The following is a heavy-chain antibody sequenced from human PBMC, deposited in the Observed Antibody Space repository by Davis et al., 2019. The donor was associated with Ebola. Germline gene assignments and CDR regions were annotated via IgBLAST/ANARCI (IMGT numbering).Heavy chain of an antibody. V-gene: IGHV4-34*01. J-gene: IGHJ5*01. CDR3: ARTTKTNIEASGLGFNSFDS. D-gene: IGHD4-17*01. CDR1: GGSFSAYF. CDR2: ISHHSGYT. Sequence: MPSETLSLTCAVYGGSFSAYFWSWIRQPPEKWLEWIGEISHHSGYTNYSPSLMSRVTMSVDSSKNQFSLKLHSVTAADTAVYYCARTTKTNIEASGLGFNSFDSWGQGALVSVSS.